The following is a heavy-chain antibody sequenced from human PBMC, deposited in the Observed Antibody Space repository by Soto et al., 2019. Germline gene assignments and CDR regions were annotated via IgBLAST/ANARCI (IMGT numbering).Heavy chain of an antibody. CDR3: ARGRASRTYYPFHX. D-gene: IGHD3-10*01. V-gene: IGHV1-8*01. J-gene: IGHJ4*02. CDR2: INPNSGKI. Sequence: ASVKVSYKASGNTFTSYDINWVRQATGHGLEWMGWINPNSGKIGYAKKFQGRVTMTRDTAIRTAYMEVSRLRSYETAVYYCARGRASRTYYPFHXWGQGTLVTVSX. CDR1: GNTFTSYD.